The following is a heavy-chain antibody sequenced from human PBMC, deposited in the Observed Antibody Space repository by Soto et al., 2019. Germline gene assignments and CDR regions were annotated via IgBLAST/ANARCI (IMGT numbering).Heavy chain of an antibody. Sequence: SETLCLTCAVSGVSISSSNWCTWVRQPQGNGLEWIGEIYHSGSTNYNPSLKSRVTISVYKSKNQFSLKLSSVTAADTAVYYCARAVSGRDYYYGMDVWGQGTTVTVSS. CDR2: IYHSGST. V-gene: IGHV4-4*02. J-gene: IGHJ6*02. CDR3: ARAVSGRDYYYGMDV. CDR1: GVSISSSNW. D-gene: IGHD1-26*01.